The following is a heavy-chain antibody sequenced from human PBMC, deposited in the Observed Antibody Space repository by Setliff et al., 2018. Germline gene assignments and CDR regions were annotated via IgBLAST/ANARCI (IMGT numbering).Heavy chain of an antibody. V-gene: IGHV4-59*08. J-gene: IGHJ4*02. CDR3: ARHVKVATEYFDC. Sequence: PSETLSLTCTVSGGSISTYYWSWIRQTPVKGLEWIGYVYYSGTTNYNPLFKSRVTISVDRPKNQFSLKLNSVTAADTALYYCARHVKVATEYFDCWGQGTLVTVSS. D-gene: IGHD5-12*01. CDR2: VYYSGTT. CDR1: GGSISTYY.